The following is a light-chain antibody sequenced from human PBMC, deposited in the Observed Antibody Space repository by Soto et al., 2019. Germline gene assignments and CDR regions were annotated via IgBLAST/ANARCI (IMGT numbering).Light chain of an antibody. CDR2: AAS. Sequence: DTQLNQSPSSLSASVGDSIAITCRASQSISSYLTWYQQTPGKAPKLLISAASILQSGVPSRFSGSGSGTDFTLTISNLQPEDFAGYYCQQTYSSPITFGQGTRLEIK. V-gene: IGKV1-39*01. CDR1: QSISSY. CDR3: QQTYSSPIT. J-gene: IGKJ5*01.